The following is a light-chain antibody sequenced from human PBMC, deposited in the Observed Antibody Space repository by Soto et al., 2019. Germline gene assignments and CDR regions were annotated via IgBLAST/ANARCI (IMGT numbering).Light chain of an antibody. J-gene: IGLJ3*02. CDR3: CSYTSSNSRV. V-gene: IGLV2-14*02. Sequence: QSVLTQPASVSGSPGQSITISCTGTSSDVGSYNLVSWYQQHPGKAPKLMIYDVSNRPSGVSNRFSGSKSGNTASLTISGLQAEDEADYYCCSYTSSNSRVFGGGTKLTVL. CDR1: SSDVGSYNL. CDR2: DVS.